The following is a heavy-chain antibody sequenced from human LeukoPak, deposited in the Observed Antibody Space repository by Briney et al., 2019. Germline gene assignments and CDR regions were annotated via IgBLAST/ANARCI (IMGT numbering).Heavy chain of an antibody. V-gene: IGHV3-23*01. D-gene: IGHD6-6*01. CDR2: ISAGGFTT. J-gene: IGHJ4*02. CDR3: ASRYGSSYY. CDR1: GFTFSSSYV. Sequence: GSLRLSCAASGFTFSSSYVMTWVRQAPGKGLEWVSTISAGGFTTSYADSVKGRFTISRDISKSTLYLQVNSLRVEDTAVYYCASRYGSSYYWGQGTLVTVSS.